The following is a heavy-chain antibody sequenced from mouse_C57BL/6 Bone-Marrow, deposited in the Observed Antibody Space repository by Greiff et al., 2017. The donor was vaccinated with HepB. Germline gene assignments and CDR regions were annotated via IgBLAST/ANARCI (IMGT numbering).Heavy chain of an antibody. D-gene: IGHD1-1*01. J-gene: IGHJ2*01. CDR3: AKEDITVEFYY. V-gene: IGHV5-16*01. CDR1: GFTFSDYY. Sequence: EVMLVESEGGLVQPGSSMKLSCTASGFTFSDYYMAWVRQVPEKGLEWVANINYDGSSTYYLDSLKSRFIISRDNAKNILYLQMSSLKSEDTATYYCAKEDITVEFYYWGQGTPLTVSS. CDR2: INYDGSST.